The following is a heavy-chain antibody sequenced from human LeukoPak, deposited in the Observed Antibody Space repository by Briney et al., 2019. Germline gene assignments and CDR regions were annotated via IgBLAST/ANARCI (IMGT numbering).Heavy chain of an antibody. Sequence: SETLSLTCAVSGYSISSGYYWGWIRQPPGKGLEWIGSIYHSGSTYYNPSLKSRVTISVDTSKNQFSLKLSSVTAADTAVYYCARVHWNAPYYYYYMDVWGKGTTVTVSS. J-gene: IGHJ6*03. V-gene: IGHV4-38-2*01. CDR2: IYHSGST. D-gene: IGHD1-1*01. CDR3: ARVHWNAPYYYYYMDV. CDR1: GYSISSGYY.